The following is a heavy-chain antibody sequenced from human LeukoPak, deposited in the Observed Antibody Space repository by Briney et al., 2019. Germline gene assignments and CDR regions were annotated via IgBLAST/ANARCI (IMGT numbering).Heavy chain of an antibody. V-gene: IGHV1-24*01. J-gene: IGHJ4*02. Sequence: ASVKVSCKVSGYTLTELSMHWVRQAPGKGLEWMGGFDPEDGETIYAQKFPGRVTMTEDTSTDTAYMELSSLRSEDTAVYYCATGLGYDILTGPDYWGQGTLVTVSS. D-gene: IGHD3-9*01. CDR3: ATGLGYDILTGPDY. CDR1: GYTLTELS. CDR2: FDPEDGET.